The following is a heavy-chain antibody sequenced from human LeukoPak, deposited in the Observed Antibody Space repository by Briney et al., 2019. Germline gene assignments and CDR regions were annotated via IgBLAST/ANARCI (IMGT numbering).Heavy chain of an antibody. V-gene: IGHV4-59*01. J-gene: IGHJ3*02. CDR1: GGSISSYY. CDR2: IYYSGST. CDR3: ARGEAYYDFWSGSLSAFDI. Sequence: SETLSLTCTVSGGSISSYYWSWIRQPPGKGLEWIGYIYYSGSTNYNPSLKSRVTISVDTSKNQFSLKLSSVTAADTAVYYCARGEAYYDFWSGSLSAFDIWGQGTMVTVSS. D-gene: IGHD3-3*01.